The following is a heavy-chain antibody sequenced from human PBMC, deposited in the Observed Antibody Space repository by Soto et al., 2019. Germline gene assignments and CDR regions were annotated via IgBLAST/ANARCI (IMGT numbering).Heavy chain of an antibody. D-gene: IGHD1-20*01. V-gene: IGHV3-11*01. Sequence: PGGTLRLSCAASGFTFSDYYMSWIRQAPGKGLEWVSYISSSGSTIYYADSVNRRFTISRDNAKNSLYLQMNSLRAEDMAVYYCARARYNWNYWCQGTLITVS. CDR2: ISSSGSTI. J-gene: IGHJ4*02. CDR1: GFTFSDYY. CDR3: ARARYNWNY.